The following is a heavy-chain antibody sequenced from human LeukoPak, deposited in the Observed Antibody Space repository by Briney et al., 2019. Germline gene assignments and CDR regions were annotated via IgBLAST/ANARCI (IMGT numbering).Heavy chain of an antibody. CDR1: GGSISSYY. J-gene: IGHJ5*02. CDR2: IYYSGST. V-gene: IGHV4-59*01. CDR3: ARARKGATGGSRFDP. D-gene: IGHD1-26*01. Sequence: SETLSLTCTVSGGSISSYYWSWIRQPPGKGLEWIGYIYYSGSTNYNPSLKSRVTISVDTSKNQFSLKLSSVTAADTAVYYCARARKGATGGSRFDPWGQGTLVTVSS.